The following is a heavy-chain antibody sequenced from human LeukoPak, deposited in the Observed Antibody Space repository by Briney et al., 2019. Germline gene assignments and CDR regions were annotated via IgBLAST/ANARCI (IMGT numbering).Heavy chain of an antibody. Sequence: GESLKISCKGSGYSFTSFWIGWVRQMPGKGLEWMGIIYPIDSHTRYSPSFQGQVTISADKSINTAYLRWSSLKASDSAIYYCVRNYYDSRRLITSNIWGQGTVVTVSS. CDR2: IYPIDSHT. CDR1: GYSFTSFW. J-gene: IGHJ3*02. CDR3: VRNYYDSRRLITSNI. D-gene: IGHD3-10*01. V-gene: IGHV5-51*01.